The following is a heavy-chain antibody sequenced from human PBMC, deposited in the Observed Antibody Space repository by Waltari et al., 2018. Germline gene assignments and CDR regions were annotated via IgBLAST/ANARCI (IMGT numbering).Heavy chain of an antibody. J-gene: IGHJ6*03. CDR1: GGSFSGYY. CDR3: ARGLRVDYYYMDV. V-gene: IGHV4-34*01. D-gene: IGHD2-15*01. CDR2: INHSGST. Sequence: QVQLQQWGAGLLKPSETLSLTCAVYGGSFSGYYWSWIRQPPGKGLEWIGEINHSGSTNYNPSLKSRVTISVDTSKNQFSLKLSSVTAADTAVYYCARGLRVDYYYMDVWGKGTTVTVSS.